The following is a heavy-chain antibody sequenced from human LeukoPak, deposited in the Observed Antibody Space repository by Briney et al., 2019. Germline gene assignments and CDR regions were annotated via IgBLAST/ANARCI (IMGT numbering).Heavy chain of an antibody. D-gene: IGHD3-3*01. CDR1: GGSITIYS. CDR3: AREVWSGYYTVDY. Sequence: SETLSLTCTVSGGSITIYSWSWIRQPAGKGLEWIGRVYSSGSTNYNPSLKSRVTTSVDKSKNQFSLKLSSVTAADTAIYYCAREVWSGYYTVDYWGQGNLVTVSS. J-gene: IGHJ4*02. V-gene: IGHV4-4*07. CDR2: VYSSGST.